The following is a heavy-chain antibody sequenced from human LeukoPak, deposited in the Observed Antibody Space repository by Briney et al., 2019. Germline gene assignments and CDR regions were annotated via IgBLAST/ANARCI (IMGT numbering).Heavy chain of an antibody. CDR2: ITQDGGDK. Sequence: PGGSLRLSCAASGFTFSSYWMSWVRQAPGKGLEWVAKITQDGGDKYYVGSVKGRFTVSRDNAQNSLYLQMNSLRAEDTAIYYCARKWSSSWSSFDYWGQGTLVTVSS. V-gene: IGHV3-7*05. CDR1: GFTFSSYW. CDR3: ARKWSSSWSSFDY. J-gene: IGHJ4*02. D-gene: IGHD6-13*01.